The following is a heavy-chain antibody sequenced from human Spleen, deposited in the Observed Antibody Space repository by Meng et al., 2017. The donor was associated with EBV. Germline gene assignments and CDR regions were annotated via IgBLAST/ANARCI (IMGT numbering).Heavy chain of an antibody. V-gene: IGHV3-30-3*01. J-gene: IGHJ4*02. D-gene: IGHD2-15*01. CDR2: ISYDGSNK. CDR1: GFTFSNYG. Sequence: QVQLVESGGGVVQPGRSLRRSCGACGFTFSNYGLHWVRQAPGKRSEWLAVISYDGSNKYYADSVKGRFTISRGDSKNTLNLQMNSLRPEDTAVYYCARDRNFCSGGICYAYFDYWGPGTLVTVS. CDR3: ARDRNFCSGGICYAYFDY.